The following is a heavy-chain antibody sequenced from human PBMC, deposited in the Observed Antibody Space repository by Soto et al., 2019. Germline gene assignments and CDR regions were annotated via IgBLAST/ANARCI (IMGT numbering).Heavy chain of an antibody. CDR1: GYTFTSYG. V-gene: IGHV1-18*01. J-gene: IGHJ4*02. D-gene: IGHD1-26*01. Sequence: QVHLVQSGAEVKKPGTSVKVSCKASGYTFTSYGITWVRQAPGQGLEWMGWISAHNGNTDYAQKLQGRVIVTRDTSTSTAYMELSSLRSDDTAVYYCARGRYGDYWGQGALVTVSS. CDR3: ARGRYGDY. CDR2: ISAHNGNT.